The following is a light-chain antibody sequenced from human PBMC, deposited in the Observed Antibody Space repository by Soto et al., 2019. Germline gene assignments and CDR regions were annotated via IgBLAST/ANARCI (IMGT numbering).Light chain of an antibody. Sequence: QSVLTQPPSVSGAPGQRVTISCTGSSSNIGAGYDVHWYQQLPGTAPKLLIYGNSNRPSGVPDRFSGSKSGTSASLAITGLQAEDEADYYCQCYDSRLSGYVCGTGTKLTVL. CDR2: GNS. CDR1: SSNIGAGYD. CDR3: QCYDSRLSGYV. J-gene: IGLJ1*01. V-gene: IGLV1-40*01.